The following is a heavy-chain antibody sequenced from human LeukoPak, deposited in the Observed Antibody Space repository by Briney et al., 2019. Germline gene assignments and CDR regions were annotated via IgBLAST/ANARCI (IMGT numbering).Heavy chain of an antibody. CDR2: ISGSGGYI. CDR1: GFTFSDYS. Sequence: GGSLRLSCAASGFTFSDYSMNWVRQTPRKGQEWVSCISGSGGYIYYADSVKGRFTISRDNAKNSLHLQVNSLRAEDTAVYYCVRERFHGSGAPKFDFWGQGTLVTVSS. CDR3: VRERFHGSGAPKFDF. V-gene: IGHV3-21*06. J-gene: IGHJ4*02. D-gene: IGHD3-10*01.